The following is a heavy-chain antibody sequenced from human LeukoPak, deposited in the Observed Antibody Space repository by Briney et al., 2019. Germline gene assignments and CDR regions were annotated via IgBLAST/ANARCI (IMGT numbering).Heavy chain of an antibody. D-gene: IGHD5-18*01. J-gene: IGHJ4*02. CDR1: GFTFSYYW. Sequence: GGSLRLSCAASGFTFSYYWVNWVRQAPGEGLEWVAYIKQDGSERDYVDSVKGRFTISRDDAKNSLYLQMNSLRAEDTAVYFCARDLGYSYGYAGDYWGQGTLVTVSS. V-gene: IGHV3-7*01. CDR2: IKQDGSER. CDR3: ARDLGYSYGYAGDY.